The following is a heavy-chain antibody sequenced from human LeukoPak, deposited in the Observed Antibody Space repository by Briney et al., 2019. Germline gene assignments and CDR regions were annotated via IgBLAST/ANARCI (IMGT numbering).Heavy chain of an antibody. V-gene: IGHV1-18*01. CDR1: GYTFTSYG. CDR3: ARVDPYYDFWSGYPQYNWFDP. CDR2: ISAYNGNT. D-gene: IGHD3-3*01. J-gene: IGHJ5*02. Sequence: ASVKVSCKASGYTFTSYGISWVRQAPGQGLEWMGWISAYNGNTNYAQKLQGRVTMTTDTSTSTAYMELRSLRSDDTAVYYCARVDPYYDFWSGYPQYNWFDPWGQGTLVTVSS.